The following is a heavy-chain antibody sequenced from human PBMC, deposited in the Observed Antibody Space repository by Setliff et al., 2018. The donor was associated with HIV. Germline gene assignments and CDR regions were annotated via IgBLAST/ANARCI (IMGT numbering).Heavy chain of an antibody. D-gene: IGHD3-10*01. Sequence: ASVKVSCKASGGTFSSYEMSWVRQAPGQGPEWMGGITPVFGTTNYAQKFQGRVTITADESTSTAYMELSSLRSEDTAVYYCARTNRLLWLDYWGQGTLVTVSS. V-gene: IGHV1-69*13. J-gene: IGHJ4*02. CDR1: GGTFSSYE. CDR2: ITPVFGTT. CDR3: ARTNRLLWLDY.